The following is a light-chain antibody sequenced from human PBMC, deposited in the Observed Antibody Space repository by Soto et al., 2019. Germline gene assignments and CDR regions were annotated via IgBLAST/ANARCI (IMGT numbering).Light chain of an antibody. CDR3: QHET. Sequence: DIQMTQSPSTLSASVGDRVTITCRASQSVSRWVAWYQQRPGKAPKLLIYDASTLQSGVPSRFSGGGSGTEFTLTISSLQPDDFATYYCQHETFGQGTKVDIK. CDR2: DAS. J-gene: IGKJ1*01. CDR1: QSVSRW. V-gene: IGKV1-5*01.